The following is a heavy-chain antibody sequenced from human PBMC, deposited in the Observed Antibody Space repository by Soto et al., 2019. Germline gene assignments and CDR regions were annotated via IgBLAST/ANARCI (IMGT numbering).Heavy chain of an antibody. J-gene: IGHJ4*02. Sequence: QVQLEQSGAEVRKPGSTVKVSCKASGGTFSRSAISWVRQAPGQGLEWMGGIIPFLGTVNYAQKFQDRVTITADESTGTAYMELSSLISEETAVYYCAKFAESSGYFDYWGQGTLVTVSS. V-gene: IGHV1-69*01. CDR3: AKFAESSGYFDY. CDR2: IIPFLGTV. D-gene: IGHD3-22*01. CDR1: GGTFSRSA.